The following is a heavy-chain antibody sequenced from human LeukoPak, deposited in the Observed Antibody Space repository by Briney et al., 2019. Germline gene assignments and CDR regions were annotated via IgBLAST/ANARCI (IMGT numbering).Heavy chain of an antibody. CDR1: GFTFSSYA. CDR2: ISGSGGTT. J-gene: IGHJ5*02. D-gene: IGHD5-12*01. V-gene: IGHV3-23*01. Sequence: GGSLRLSCAASGFTFSSYAMSWVRQDPGKGLEWVSVISGSGGTTYYADSVKGRFTISRDNSKNTLYLQMNSLRAEDTAVYYCAKDRGYDYGGPGFDPWGQGTLVTVSS. CDR3: AKDRGYDYGGPGFDP.